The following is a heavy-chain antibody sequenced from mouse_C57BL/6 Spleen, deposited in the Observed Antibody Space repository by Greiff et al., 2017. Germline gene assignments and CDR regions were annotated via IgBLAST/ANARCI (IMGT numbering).Heavy chain of an antibody. J-gene: IGHJ1*03. CDR3: ARSESNYWYFDV. Sequence: QVQLKQPGTELVKPGASVKLSCKASGYTFTSYWMHWVKQRPGQGLEWIGNINPSNGGTNYNEKFKSKATLTVDKSSSTAYMQLSSLTSEDSAVYYCARSESNYWYFDVWGTGTTVTVSS. V-gene: IGHV1-53*01. CDR2: INPSNGGT. D-gene: IGHD2-5*01. CDR1: GYTFTSYW.